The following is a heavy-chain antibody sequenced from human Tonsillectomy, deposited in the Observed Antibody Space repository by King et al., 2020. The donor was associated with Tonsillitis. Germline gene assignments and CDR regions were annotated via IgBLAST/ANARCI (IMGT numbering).Heavy chain of an antibody. CDR1: GYTFTSYD. J-gene: IGHJ6*03. Sequence: QLVQSGAEVKKPGASVKVSCKASGYTFTSYDINWVRQATGQGLEWMGWMNPNSGNTGYAQKFQGRVTMTRNTSISTAYMELSSLRSEDTAVYYFARTFCSSTSCYLYYYYYMDVWGKGTTVTVSS. CDR2: MNPNSGNT. CDR3: ARTFCSSTSCYLYYYYYMDV. D-gene: IGHD2-2*01. V-gene: IGHV1-8*01.